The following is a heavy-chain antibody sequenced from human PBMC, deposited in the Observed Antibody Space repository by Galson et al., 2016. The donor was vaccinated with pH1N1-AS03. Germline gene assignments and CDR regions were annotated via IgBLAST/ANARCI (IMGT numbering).Heavy chain of an antibody. J-gene: IGHJ4*02. Sequence: SVKVSCKASGYTFTGYYIHWVRQAPGQGLEYMGWIGTYTIYAQKLQGRVTMTTDTSTNTAYMELRSLTSDDTAVYYCARDESGYMYWGQGTLVTVSS. CDR3: ARDESGYMY. D-gene: IGHD3-3*01. V-gene: IGHV1-18*04. CDR2: IGTYT. CDR1: GYTFTGYY.